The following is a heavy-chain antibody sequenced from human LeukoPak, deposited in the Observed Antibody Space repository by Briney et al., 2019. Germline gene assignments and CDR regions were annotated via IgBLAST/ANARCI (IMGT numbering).Heavy chain of an antibody. CDR3: AKVGLGSSSWYYFDY. CDR1: GFTFSDYS. CDR2: ISGSDGSK. Sequence: GGSLRLSCAASGFTFSDYSMNWVRQAPGKGLEWVSFISGSDGSKYYADSVKGRFTISRDNAKNSLYLQMNSLRAEDTALYYCAKVGLGSSSWYYFDYWGQGTLVTVSS. J-gene: IGHJ4*02. V-gene: IGHV3-43*02. D-gene: IGHD6-13*01.